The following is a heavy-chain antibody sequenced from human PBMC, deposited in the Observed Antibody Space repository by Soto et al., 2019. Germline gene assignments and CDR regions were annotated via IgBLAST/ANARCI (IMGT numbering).Heavy chain of an antibody. V-gene: IGHV3-53*01. J-gene: IGHJ6*02. CDR2: IYSGGVT. CDR1: RFTLNNYQ. Sequence: VGSLRLSCAASRFTLNNYQMNWVRQAPGKGLEWVSVIYSGGVTYYADSVKGRFTITRDSSKNTVYLQMNSLRAEDTAKYFCARDPSTTGYYGLDVWGQGTTVTVSS. CDR3: ARDPSTTGYYGLDV. D-gene: IGHD3-10*01.